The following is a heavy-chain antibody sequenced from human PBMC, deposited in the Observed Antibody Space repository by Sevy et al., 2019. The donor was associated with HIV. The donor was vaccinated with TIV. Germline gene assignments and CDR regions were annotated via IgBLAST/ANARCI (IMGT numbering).Heavy chain of an antibody. CDR3: AKDITRSGWYGMDV. Sequence: GGSLRLSCAASGFTFDDYAMHWVRQAPGKGLEWVSGISWNSGSIGYADSVKGRFTIPRDNAKNSLYLQMNSLRAEDTALYYCAKDITRSGWYGMDVWGQGTTVTVSS. D-gene: IGHD6-19*01. CDR1: GFTFDDYA. V-gene: IGHV3-9*01. CDR2: ISWNSGSI. J-gene: IGHJ6*02.